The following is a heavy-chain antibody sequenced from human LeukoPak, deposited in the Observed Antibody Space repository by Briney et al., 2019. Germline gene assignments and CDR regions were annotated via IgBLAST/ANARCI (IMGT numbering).Heavy chain of an antibody. CDR2: INHSGST. CDR3: ASLYCSGGGCYSIFDY. CDR1: GGSLSGHY. J-gene: IGHJ4*02. D-gene: IGHD2-15*01. Sequence: SETLSLTCAVYGGSLSGHYWSWIRQPPGKGLEWIGEINHSGSTSYNPTLKSRVTISEDTSKNQFSLKLSSVTAADTAVYYCASLYCSGGGCYSIFDYWGQGTLVTVSS. V-gene: IGHV4-34*01.